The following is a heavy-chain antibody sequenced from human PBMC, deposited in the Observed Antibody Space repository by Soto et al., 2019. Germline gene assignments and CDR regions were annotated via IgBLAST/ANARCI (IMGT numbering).Heavy chain of an antibody. CDR3: ARGCSSGWYYFDY. V-gene: IGHV3-30-3*01. CDR1: GFTFSTCA. Sequence: GGSLRLSCAASGFTFSTCAMHWVRQAPGKGLEWVAVISYDGNNKYYADSVKGRFTISRDTSKNTLYLQVNSLRSEDTAVYYCARGCSSGWYYFDYWGQGTLVTVSS. D-gene: IGHD6-19*01. J-gene: IGHJ4*02. CDR2: ISYDGNNK.